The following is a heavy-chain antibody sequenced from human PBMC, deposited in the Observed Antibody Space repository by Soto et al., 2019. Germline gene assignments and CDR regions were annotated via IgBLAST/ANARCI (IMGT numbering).Heavy chain of an antibody. CDR1: GGSISSGGYY. D-gene: IGHD3-16*02. J-gene: IGHJ4*02. CDR2: IYYSGST. V-gene: IGHV4-31*03. CDR3: ARGVTEGGDYVWGSYRWRYFDY. Sequence: QVQLQESGPGLVKPSQTLSLTCTVSGGSISSGGYYWSWIRQHPGKGLEWIGYIYYSGSTYYNPSLKSRVTISVDTSKNQFSLKLSSVTPADTAVYYCARGVTEGGDYVWGSYRWRYFDYWGQGTLVTVSS.